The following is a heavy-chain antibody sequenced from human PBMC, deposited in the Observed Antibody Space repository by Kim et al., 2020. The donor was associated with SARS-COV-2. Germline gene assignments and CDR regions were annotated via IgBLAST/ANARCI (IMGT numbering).Heavy chain of an antibody. Sequence: SETLSLTCTVSGASINNNYWTCIRQSPEKGLEWIGYIHSTGTTEYNPSLEGLVTLSIDTSRNQFSLTLRSVTAADTSIYFCGRNGVYLDVWGKGTTVAVSS. V-gene: IGHV4-59*08. D-gene: IGHD2-8*01. CDR3: GRNGVYLDV. CDR1: GASINNNY. CDR2: IHSTGTT. J-gene: IGHJ6*03.